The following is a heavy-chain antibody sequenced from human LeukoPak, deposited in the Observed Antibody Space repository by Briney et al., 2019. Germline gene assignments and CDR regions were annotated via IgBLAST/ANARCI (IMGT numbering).Heavy chain of an antibody. CDR1: GFTFSDYY. V-gene: IGHV3-11*04. Sequence: GGSLRLSCAASGFTFSDYYTSWIRQAPGKGLEWVSYISSGGTTINYADSVKGRFTISGDNARNSLYLQMNSLRAEDTAVYYCARDHNYAFDYWGQGTLVTVSS. D-gene: IGHD5-18*01. CDR3: ARDHNYAFDY. CDR2: ISSGGTTI. J-gene: IGHJ4*02.